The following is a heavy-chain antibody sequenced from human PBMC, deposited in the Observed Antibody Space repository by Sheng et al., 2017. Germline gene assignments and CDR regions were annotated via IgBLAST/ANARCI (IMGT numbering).Heavy chain of an antibody. CDR1: GFTFSSYA. CDR2: ISGSGGSK. J-gene: IGHJ4*02. D-gene: IGHD2-2*01. Sequence: EVQLLESGGGLVQPGGSLRLSCAASGFTFSSYAMSWVRQAPGKGLEWVSAISGSGGSKYYADSVKGRFTISRDNSKNTLYLQMNSLRAEDTAVYYCAKDYEKYCSSTSCPYYFDYWGQGTLVTVSS. CDR3: AKDYEKYCSSTSCPYYFDY. V-gene: IGHV3-23*01.